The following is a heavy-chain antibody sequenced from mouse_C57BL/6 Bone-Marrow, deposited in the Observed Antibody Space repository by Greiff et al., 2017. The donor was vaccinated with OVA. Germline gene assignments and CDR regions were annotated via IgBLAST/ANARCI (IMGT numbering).Heavy chain of an antibody. CDR1: GYTFTDYY. J-gene: IGHJ2*01. D-gene: IGHD6-1*01. Sequence: EVKLQQSGPVLVKPGASVKMSCKASGYTFTDYYMNWVKQSHGKSLEWIGVINPYNGGTSYNQKFKGKATLTVDKSSSTAYMELNSLTSEDSAVYYCARRSANFDYWGQGATLTVSS. V-gene: IGHV1-19*01. CDR3: ARRSANFDY. CDR2: INPYNGGT.